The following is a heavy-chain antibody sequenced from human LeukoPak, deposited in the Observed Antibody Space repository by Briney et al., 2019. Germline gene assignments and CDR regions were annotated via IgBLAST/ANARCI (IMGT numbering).Heavy chain of an antibody. Sequence: ASVKVSCKASGGTFSSYAISWVRQAPGQGLEWMGIINPSGGSTSYAQKFQGRVTMTRDTSTSTVYMELSSLRSEDTAVYYCARGGRDGYNGPSRAFDIWGQGTMVTVSS. CDR2: INPSGGST. CDR1: GGTFSSYA. CDR3: ARGGRDGYNGPSRAFDI. D-gene: IGHD5-24*01. V-gene: IGHV1-46*01. J-gene: IGHJ3*02.